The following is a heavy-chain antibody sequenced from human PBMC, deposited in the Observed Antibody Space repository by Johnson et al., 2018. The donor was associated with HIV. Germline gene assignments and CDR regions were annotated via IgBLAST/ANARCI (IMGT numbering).Heavy chain of an antibody. V-gene: IGHV3-13*01. CDR1: GFTFSSYD. Sequence: VQLVESGGGLVQPGRSLRLSCAAPGFTFSSYDMHWVRQATGKGLEWVSAIGTAGDTYYPGSVKGRFTISRDNSKNTLYLQMNSLRAEDTAVYYCVKERQLVRSFDIWGQGTMVTVSS. D-gene: IGHD6-6*01. J-gene: IGHJ3*02. CDR2: IGTAGDT. CDR3: VKERQLVRSFDI.